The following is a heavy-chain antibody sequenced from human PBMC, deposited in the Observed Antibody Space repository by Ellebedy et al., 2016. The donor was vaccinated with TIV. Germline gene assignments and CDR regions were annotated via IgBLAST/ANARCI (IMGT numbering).Heavy chain of an antibody. J-gene: IGHJ4*02. CDR2: IIPIFSTP. CDR1: GGTSNNYA. Sequence: SVKVSCQASGGTSNNYAINWVRQAPGQGLEWMGGIIPIFSTPNYAQKFQDRVTITADESTSTTYMALSSLRSEDTAVYYCARARDYSRGGRYPIYFFDSWGQGTLVTVSS. CDR3: ARARDYSRGGRYPIYFFDS. D-gene: IGHD2-15*01. V-gene: IGHV1-69*13.